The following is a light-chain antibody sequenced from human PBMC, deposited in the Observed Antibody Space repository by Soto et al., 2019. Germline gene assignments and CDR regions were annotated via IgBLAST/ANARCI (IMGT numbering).Light chain of an antibody. J-gene: IGLJ2*01. V-gene: IGLV2-14*01. CDR3: SSYTSSSTPVV. CDR1: SSDVGGYNY. Sequence: QSALTQPASVSGSPGQSITISCTGTSSDVGGYNYVSWYQQHPGKAPILMIYDVSNRPSGVSNRFSGSKSGNTASLTISGLQAEDEADYYCSSYTSSSTPVVFGGGTQLTVL. CDR2: DVS.